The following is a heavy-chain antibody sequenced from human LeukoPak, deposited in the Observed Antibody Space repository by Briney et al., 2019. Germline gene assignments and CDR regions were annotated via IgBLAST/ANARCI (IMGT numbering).Heavy chain of an antibody. J-gene: IGHJ4*02. Sequence: GASVKVSCKASGYTFTSYAMHWVRQAPGQRLEWMGWINAGNGNIKYSQKFQGRVTITRDTSASTAYMELSSLRSEDTAVYYCAREYSGYDWIPFDYWGQGTLVTVSS. D-gene: IGHD5-12*01. CDR2: INAGNGNI. V-gene: IGHV1-3*01. CDR3: AREYSGYDWIPFDY. CDR1: GYTFTSYA.